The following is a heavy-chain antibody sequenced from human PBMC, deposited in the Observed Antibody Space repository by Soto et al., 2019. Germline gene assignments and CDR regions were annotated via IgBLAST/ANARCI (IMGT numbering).Heavy chain of an antibody. CDR1: GFTFTTYA. J-gene: IGHJ4*02. D-gene: IGHD2-15*01. Sequence: QVQLVESGGGVVKPGRYLRLSCAASGFTFTTYAIHWVRQAPGKGLEWVAVISNDGRGKYYADSVKGRFTISRDNSKNPLYRQMNSLRSYDTAVYYCARDQCFGGGRSCYYFDFWGQGTLVTVSS. CDR3: ARDQCFGGGRSCYYFDF. CDR2: ISNDGRGK. V-gene: IGHV3-30*04.